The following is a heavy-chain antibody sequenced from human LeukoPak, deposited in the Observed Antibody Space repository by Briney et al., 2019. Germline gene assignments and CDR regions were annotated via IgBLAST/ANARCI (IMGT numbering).Heavy chain of an antibody. J-gene: IGHJ4*02. CDR2: ISSDGRHT. D-gene: IGHD5-24*01. Sequence: GGSLRLSCSASGFTFSISTMNWVRQAPGKGLEGVASISSDGRHTHYADSLKVRFTISRDNAKNSLYLQMTSLRAEDTALYYSVSGDGREYWGQGTLVTVSS. CDR1: GFTFSIST. CDR3: VSGDGREY. V-gene: IGHV3-21*04.